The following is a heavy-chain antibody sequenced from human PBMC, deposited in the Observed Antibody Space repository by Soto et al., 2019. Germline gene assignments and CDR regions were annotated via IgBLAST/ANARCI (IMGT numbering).Heavy chain of an antibody. V-gene: IGHV3-30-3*01. CDR3: AVGETAMVTMKFPPEY. J-gene: IGHJ4*02. D-gene: IGHD5-18*01. CDR2: ISYDGSNK. CDR1: GFTFISYA. Sequence: GGSLRLSCAASGFTFISYAMHWVRQAPRKGLEWVAVISYDGSNKYYADSVKGRFTISRDNSKNTLYLQMNSLRAEDRAVYYCAVGETAMVTMKFPPEYWGEGNLVTVCS.